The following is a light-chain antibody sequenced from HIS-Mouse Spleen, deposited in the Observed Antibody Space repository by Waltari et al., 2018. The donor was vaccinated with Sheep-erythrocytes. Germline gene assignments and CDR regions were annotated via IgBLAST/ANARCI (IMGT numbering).Light chain of an antibody. V-gene: IGKV4-1*01. CDR2: WAS. J-gene: IGKJ4*01. CDR3: QQYYSTLT. CDR1: KSVLYSSNNKNY. Sequence: DIVMTQSPDSLAVSLCERATINCQSSKSVLYSSNNKNYLAWYQQKPGQPPKLLIYWASNRESGVPDRFSGSGSGTDFTLTISSLQAEDVAVYYCQQYYSTLTFGGGTKVEIK.